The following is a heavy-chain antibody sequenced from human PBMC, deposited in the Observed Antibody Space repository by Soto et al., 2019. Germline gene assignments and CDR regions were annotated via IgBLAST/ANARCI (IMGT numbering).Heavy chain of an antibody. J-gene: IGHJ6*01. CDR3: ARGPGYSYGYSVYYYYYGMDV. D-gene: IGHD5-18*01. CDR1: GGSRSGVY. Sequence: SGTLSLTCVVYGGSRSGVYWTWIRQPPGKRLEWIGEINHSGSTNYSPSLESRVTISPDTSNNKLSLKLSSVTAADTAVYYCARGPGYSYGYSVYYYYYGMDVWGQGATVT. V-gene: IGHV4-34*01. CDR2: INHSGST.